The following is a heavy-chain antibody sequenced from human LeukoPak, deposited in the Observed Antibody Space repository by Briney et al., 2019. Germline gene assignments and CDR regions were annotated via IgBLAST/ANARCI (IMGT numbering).Heavy chain of an antibody. CDR2: ISYDGSNK. J-gene: IGHJ4*02. CDR1: GFTFSSYA. Sequence: GGSLRLSCAASGFTFSSYAMHWVRQAPGKGLEWVAVISYDGSNKYYADSVKGRFTISRDNSKNTLYLQMNSLRAEDTAVYYCVRDKQWLAHFDYWGQGTLVTVSS. D-gene: IGHD6-19*01. CDR3: VRDKQWLAHFDY. V-gene: IGHV3-30-3*01.